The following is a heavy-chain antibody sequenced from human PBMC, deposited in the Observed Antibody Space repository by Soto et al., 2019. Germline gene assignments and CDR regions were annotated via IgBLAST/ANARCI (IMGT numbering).Heavy chain of an antibody. V-gene: IGHV3-21*01. CDR1: GFTVSSNY. D-gene: IGHD3-16*01. Sequence: EVQLVESGGGLIQPGGSLRLSCAASGFTVSSNYMSWVRQAPGKGLEWVSSISSTSYYIKYADSVKGRFTISRDNAKNSLYLQMKSLRAEDTAVYFCATDPGGSTDYWGQGTLVTVSS. CDR3: ATDPGGSTDY. CDR2: ISSTSYYI. J-gene: IGHJ4*02.